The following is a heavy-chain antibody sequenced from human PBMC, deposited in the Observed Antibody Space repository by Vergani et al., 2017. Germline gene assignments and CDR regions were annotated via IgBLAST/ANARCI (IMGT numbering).Heavy chain of an antibody. D-gene: IGHD6-13*01. CDR3: AKDIAAAGTFAFDS. J-gene: IGHJ3*02. Sequence: EVQLVESGGVVVQPGGSLRLSCAASGFTFDDYAMHWVRQAPWKGLEWVSLISWDGGSTYYADSVKGRFIISRDNSKNSLYLQMNSLRAEDTALYNCAKDIAAAGTFAFDSWGQGTMVTVSS. V-gene: IGHV3-43D*03. CDR2: ISWDGGST. CDR1: GFTFDDYA.